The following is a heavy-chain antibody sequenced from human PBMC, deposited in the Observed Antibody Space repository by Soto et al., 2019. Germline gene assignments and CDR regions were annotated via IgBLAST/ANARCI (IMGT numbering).Heavy chain of an antibody. D-gene: IGHD2-21*01. CDR3: ARLGAYYQSLDP. Sequence: SETLCLTCTVSGGSVNVGDHYWSWIRQYPGRGLEWIGYIYYGGTTSYNPSLKSRVTITLETSKSQFTLRLTSVTASDTAVYYCARLGAYYQSLDPWGQGTVVTSPQ. CDR2: IYYGGTT. J-gene: IGHJ5*02. CDR1: GGSVNVGDHY. V-gene: IGHV4-61*08.